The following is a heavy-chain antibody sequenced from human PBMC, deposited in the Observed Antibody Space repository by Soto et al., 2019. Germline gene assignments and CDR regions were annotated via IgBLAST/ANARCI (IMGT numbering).Heavy chain of an antibody. Sequence: EVQLLESGGGLVQPGGSLRLSCAASGFTFSSYAMNWVRQAPGKGLEWVSAISGSGGSTYYADSVKGRFTISRDNSKNTPYLQMNSLRAEDTAVYHCAKGAVVRGVYHLDYWGQGPLVTVSS. V-gene: IGHV3-23*01. CDR2: ISGSGGST. J-gene: IGHJ4*02. CDR1: GFTFSSYA. D-gene: IGHD3-10*01. CDR3: AKGAVVRGVYHLDY.